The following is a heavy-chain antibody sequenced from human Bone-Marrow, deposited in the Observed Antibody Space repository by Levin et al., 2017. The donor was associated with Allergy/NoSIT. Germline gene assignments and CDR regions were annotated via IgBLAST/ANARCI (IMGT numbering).Heavy chain of an antibody. V-gene: IGHV3-21*04. CDR1: GFTFNSYS. D-gene: IGHD4-23*01. CDR2: ISMSSTFV. J-gene: IGHJ4*02. Sequence: GESLKISCAASGFTFNSYSFNWVRQAPGRGLEWISYISMSSTFVTYADSVKGRFTLSRDTAGNSLYLQMSSLRPEDTAIYYCARDSRWAFDAWGQGTLVTVSS. CDR3: ARDSRWAFDA.